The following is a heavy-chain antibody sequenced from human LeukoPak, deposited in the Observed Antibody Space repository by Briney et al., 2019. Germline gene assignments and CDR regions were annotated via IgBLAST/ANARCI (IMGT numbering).Heavy chain of an antibody. CDR3: ARAPLQPYSGSYYEGISYYYGMDV. CDR2: IIPILGIA. D-gene: IGHD1-26*01. Sequence: SVKVSCKASGGTFSSYAISWVRQAPGQGLEWMGRIIPILGIANYAQKFQGRVTITADKSTSTAYMELSSLRSEDTAVYYCARAPLQPYSGSYYEGISYYYGMDVWGQGTTVTVSS. J-gene: IGHJ6*02. CDR1: GGTFSSYA. V-gene: IGHV1-69*04.